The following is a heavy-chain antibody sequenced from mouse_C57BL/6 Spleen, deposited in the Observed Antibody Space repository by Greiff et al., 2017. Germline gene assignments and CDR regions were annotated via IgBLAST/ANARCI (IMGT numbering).Heavy chain of an antibody. CDR1: GYTFTSYW. D-gene: IGHD2-1*01. Sequence: QVQLQQPGAELVKPGASVKLSCKASGYTFTSYWMHWVKQRPGQGLEWIGMIHPNSGSTNYNEKFKSKATLTVDKSTSTAYMQLSSLTSEDSAVYYCARSLLNWFAYWGQGTLVTVSA. V-gene: IGHV1-64*01. CDR2: IHPNSGST. CDR3: ARSLLNWFAY. J-gene: IGHJ3*01.